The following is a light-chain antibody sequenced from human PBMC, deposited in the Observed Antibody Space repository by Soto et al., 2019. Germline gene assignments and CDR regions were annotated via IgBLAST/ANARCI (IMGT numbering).Light chain of an antibody. Sequence: DIQMTQSPSSLSASVGDRVTITCRASENIVRYINWYQVKSGEAPKLLIYAASTLHRGVPSRFNGSGSGTYFTFVITSLQPEDSATYFCQQSHAPLTFGGGTKVEV. CDR3: QQSHAPLT. CDR1: ENIVRY. CDR2: AAS. J-gene: IGKJ4*01. V-gene: IGKV1-39*01.